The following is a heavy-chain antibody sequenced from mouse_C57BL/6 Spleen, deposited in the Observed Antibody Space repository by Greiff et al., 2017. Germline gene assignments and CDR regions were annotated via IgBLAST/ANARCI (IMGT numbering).Heavy chain of an antibody. CDR1: GFSFNTYA. CDR2: IRSKSNNYAT. Sequence: EVKLVESGGGLVQPKGSLKLSCAASGFSFNTYAMNWVRQAPGKGLEWVARIRSKSNNYATYYADSVKDRFTISRDDSESMRYLQMNNLKTEDTAMYYCVRQGGTGYFDYWGQGTTLTVSS. CDR3: VRQGGTGYFDY. D-gene: IGHD4-1*01. V-gene: IGHV10-1*01. J-gene: IGHJ2*01.